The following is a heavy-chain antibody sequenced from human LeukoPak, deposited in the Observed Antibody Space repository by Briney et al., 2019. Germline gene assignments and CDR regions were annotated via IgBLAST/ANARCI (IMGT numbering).Heavy chain of an antibody. J-gene: IGHJ4*02. CDR2: INTKSKTI. D-gene: IGHD3-9*01. V-gene: IGHV3-48*01. Sequence: PGGSLRLSCVGSPVTFGTSAMSWVRQAPGKGLEWISFINTKSKTIYYADSVKGRFTISRDNAKNLLHLQMNSLRAEDTVLYFCVRDQDWAFDYWGQGTLVTVSS. CDR3: VRDQDWAFDY. CDR1: PVTFGTSA.